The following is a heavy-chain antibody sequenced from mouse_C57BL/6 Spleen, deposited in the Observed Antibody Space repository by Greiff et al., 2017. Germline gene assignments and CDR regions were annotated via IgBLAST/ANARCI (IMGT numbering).Heavy chain of an antibody. CDR3: AISNYWFAY. J-gene: IGHJ3*01. CDR1: GYTFTSYW. CDR2: IDPSDSYT. Sequence: QVQLQQPGAELVMPGASVKLSCKASGYTFTSYWMHWVKQRPGQGLEWIGEIDPSDSYTNYHQKFKGKSTLTVDKSSSTAYMQLSSLTSEDSAVYYCAISNYWFAYWGQGTLVTVSA. D-gene: IGHD2-5*01. V-gene: IGHV1-69*01.